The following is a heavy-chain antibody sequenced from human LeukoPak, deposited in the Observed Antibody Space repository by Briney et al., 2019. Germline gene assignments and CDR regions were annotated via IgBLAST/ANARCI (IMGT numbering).Heavy chain of an antibody. D-gene: IGHD4-11*01. V-gene: IGHV1-69*04. CDR3: ARDTPQGYVTTTKGAGAF. CDR2: IIPILGIA. Sequence: GASAKVSCKASGGTFSSYAISWVRQAPGQGLEWMGRIIPILGIANYAQKFQGRVTITADKSTSTAYMELSSLRSEDTAVYYCARDTPQGYVTTTKGAGAFWGQGTLVTVSS. J-gene: IGHJ4*02. CDR1: GGTFSSYA.